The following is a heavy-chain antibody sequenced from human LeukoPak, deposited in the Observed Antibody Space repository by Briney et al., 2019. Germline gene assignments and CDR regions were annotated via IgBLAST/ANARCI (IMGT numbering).Heavy chain of an antibody. Sequence: PGGCPRLSRAPSGFTSSSYSMSSVPPAPGRGVEWVSYISSSSSTIYYADSVKGRFNISRDNAKNSLYLQMNSLRAEDTAVYYCARATKYQLPHFDYWGQGTLVTVSS. D-gene: IGHD2-2*01. CDR3: ARATKYQLPHFDY. CDR2: ISSSSSTI. CDR1: GFTSSSYS. J-gene: IGHJ4*02. V-gene: IGHV3-48*01.